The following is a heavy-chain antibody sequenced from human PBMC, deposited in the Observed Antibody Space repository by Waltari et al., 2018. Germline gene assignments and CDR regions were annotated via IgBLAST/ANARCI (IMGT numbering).Heavy chain of an antibody. D-gene: IGHD3-3*01. CDR1: GGTFSSYA. V-gene: IGHV1-69*12. Sequence: QVQPVQSGAEVKKPGSSVKVSCEASGGTFSSYAISRVGQAPGQGLEWMGGIIPIFGTANYAQKFQGRVTITADESTSTAYMELSSLRSEDTAVYYCARDYRARSGSYFDYWGQGTLVTVSS. J-gene: IGHJ4*02. CDR3: ARDYRARSGSYFDY. CDR2: IIPIFGTA.